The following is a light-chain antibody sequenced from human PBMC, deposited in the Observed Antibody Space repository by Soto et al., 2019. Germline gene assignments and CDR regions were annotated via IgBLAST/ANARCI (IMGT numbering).Light chain of an antibody. CDR1: SSDVGAYNS. J-gene: IGLJ2*01. V-gene: IGLV2-14*01. CDR2: EVR. CDR3: SSYTRFSTLV. Sequence: QSALTRPASVSGSPGQSITISCTGTSSDVGAYNSVSWYQQHPDKAPKLIIYEVRHRPSGVSNRFSGSKSGHTASLTISGLQAEDEADYYCSSYTRFSTLVFGGGTQLTVL.